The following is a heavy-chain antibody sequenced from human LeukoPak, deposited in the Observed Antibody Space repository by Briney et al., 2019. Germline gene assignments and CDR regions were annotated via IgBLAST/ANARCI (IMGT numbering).Heavy chain of an antibody. D-gene: IGHD3-10*01. J-gene: IGHJ4*02. Sequence: PSETLSLTCTVSGGSISGSSYYWGWFRQPPGRGLEWIGSIYYSGYTYYNSSVESRVTISVDTSKNQFSLKLSSVTAADTAVYYCAKHYMGSFDNRGPDYWGQGTLVTVSS. CDR3: AKHYMGSFDNRGPDY. CDR1: GGSISGSSYY. CDR2: IYYSGYT. V-gene: IGHV4-39*01.